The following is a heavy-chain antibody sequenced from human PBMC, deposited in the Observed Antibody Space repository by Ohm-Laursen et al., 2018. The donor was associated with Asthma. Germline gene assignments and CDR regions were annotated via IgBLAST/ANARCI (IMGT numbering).Heavy chain of an antibody. CDR1: GGSISSGSYY. J-gene: IGHJ4*02. V-gene: IGHV4-31*03. CDR3: VREDFDWPPGYCDY. Sequence: TLSLTCTVSGGSISSGSYYWSWIRQHPGKVLEWIGYIYYSGSTYYNPSLKSRVTISIDTSKNQFSLKLSSVTAADTAVYYCVREDFDWPPGYCDYWGQGTLVTVSS. D-gene: IGHD3-9*01. CDR2: IYYSGST.